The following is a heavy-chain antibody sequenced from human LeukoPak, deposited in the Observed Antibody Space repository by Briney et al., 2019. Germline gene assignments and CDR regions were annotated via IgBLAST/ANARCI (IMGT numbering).Heavy chain of an antibody. CDR2: IYQSGST. V-gene: IGHV4-4*02. CDR1: GGSISSSNW. Sequence: PSETLSLTCAVSGGSISSSNWWSWVRQPPGKGLEWIGEIYQSGSTNYNPSLKSRVTISVDKSKNQFSLKLSSVTAADTAVYYCARVDDQRGDAECWGQGTLVTVSS. CDR3: ARVDDQRGDAEC. J-gene: IGHJ4*02. D-gene: IGHD2-21*02.